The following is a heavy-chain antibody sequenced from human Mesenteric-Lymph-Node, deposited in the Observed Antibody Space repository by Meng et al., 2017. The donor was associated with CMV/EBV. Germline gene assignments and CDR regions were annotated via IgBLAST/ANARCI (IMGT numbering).Heavy chain of an antibody. Sequence: GESLKISCAASGFSFSDHYMSWIRQAPGRGLEWVSYISRRSNSIYYAGSVKGRFTVSRDNAKNSLFLQMNSLRAEDTAVYYCTRLSGYCSSTSCYTDYYYGMDVWGQGTTVTVSS. CDR3: TRLSGYCSSTSCYTDYYYGMDV. CDR2: ISRRSNSI. J-gene: IGHJ6*02. CDR1: GFSFSDHY. V-gene: IGHV3-11*01. D-gene: IGHD2-2*02.